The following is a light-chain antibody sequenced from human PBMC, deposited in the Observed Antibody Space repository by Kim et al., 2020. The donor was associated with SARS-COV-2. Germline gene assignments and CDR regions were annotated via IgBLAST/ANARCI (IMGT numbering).Light chain of an antibody. J-gene: IGKJ2*01. Sequence: VGDSVTITCRASQSITSWLAWYQQKPGKAPKLLIYKASSLESGVPSRFAGSGSGTEFTLTISSLQPDDTATYYCQQYNGYSSYTFGQGTKLEI. V-gene: IGKV1-5*03. CDR3: QQYNGYSSYT. CDR2: KAS. CDR1: QSITSW.